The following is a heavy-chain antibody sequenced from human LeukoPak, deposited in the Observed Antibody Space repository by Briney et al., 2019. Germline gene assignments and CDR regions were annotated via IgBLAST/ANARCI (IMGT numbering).Heavy chain of an antibody. J-gene: IGHJ4*02. Sequence: SETLSLTCTVSGDSVSSDSYYWSWIRQPPGKGLEWIGSINYSGTTKQNPSLKSRVTLSVDTSKNQLSLKLTSVTAADTAVYYCARDSRGYYDTSGYFDYWGQGTLVTV. CDR1: GDSVSSDSYY. CDR2: INYSGTT. V-gene: IGHV4-61*01. D-gene: IGHD3-22*01. CDR3: ARDSRGYYDTSGYFDY.